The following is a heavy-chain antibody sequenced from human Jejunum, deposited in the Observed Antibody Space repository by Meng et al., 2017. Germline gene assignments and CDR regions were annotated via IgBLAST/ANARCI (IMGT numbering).Heavy chain of an antibody. CDR3: ARDHRSGYHNYYYNYGLDV. Sequence: GGSLRLSCAASGFTFSSYPMHWVRQAPGKGLEWVAVMLYDGSDKYNADSVKGRFTISRDNSKNTLYLQMNSLRPEDTALYYCARDHRSGYHNYYYNYGLDVWGQGTTVTVSS. CDR1: GFTFSSYP. CDR2: MLYDGSDK. D-gene: IGHD3-3*01. V-gene: IGHV3-30*01. J-gene: IGHJ6*02.